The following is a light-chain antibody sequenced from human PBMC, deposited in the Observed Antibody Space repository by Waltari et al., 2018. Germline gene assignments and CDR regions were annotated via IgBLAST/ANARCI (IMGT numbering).Light chain of an antibody. CDR1: ALPKQY. V-gene: IGLV3-25*03. Sequence: SYELTQPPSVSVSPGQTARITCSGDALPKQYAYVYQQKPGQAPVLVIYKDSERPSGIPERFSGSSSGTTVTLTISGVQAEDEADYYCQSAVSSGTYVVFGGGTKLTVL. J-gene: IGLJ2*01. CDR3: QSAVSSGTYVV. CDR2: KDS.